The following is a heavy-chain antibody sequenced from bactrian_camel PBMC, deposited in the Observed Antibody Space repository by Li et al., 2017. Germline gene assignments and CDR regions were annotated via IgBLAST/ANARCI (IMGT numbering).Heavy chain of an antibody. J-gene: IGHJ4*01. Sequence: HVQLVESGGGSVQDGGSLRLSCTASGITTDEADMGWYRQRPGNQCELVAKLSTAGGTDFPNSEIERFTISRNNAKNTVYLQMNSLTPEDTAVYYCAVNRGLLRRRSCRDIGGYWGQGTQVTVS. D-gene: IGHD5*01. V-gene: IGHV3S53*01. CDR2: LSTAGGT. CDR1: GITTDEAD. CDR3: AVNRGLLRRRSCRDIGGY.